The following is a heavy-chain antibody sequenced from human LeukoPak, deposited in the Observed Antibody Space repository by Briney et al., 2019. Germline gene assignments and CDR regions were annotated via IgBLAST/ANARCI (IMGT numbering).Heavy chain of an antibody. CDR1: GFTFSSYW. CDR2: IKQDGSEK. D-gene: IGHD3-3*01. J-gene: IGHJ6*03. Sequence: GGSLRLSCAASGFTFSSYWMSWVRQAPGKGLEWVANIKQDGSEKYYVDSVKGRFTISRDNAKNSLYLQMNSLRAEDTAVYYCARAPFWSDPHLSGYYYYMDVWGKGTAVTVSS. V-gene: IGHV3-7*01. CDR3: ARAPFWSDPHLSGYYYYMDV.